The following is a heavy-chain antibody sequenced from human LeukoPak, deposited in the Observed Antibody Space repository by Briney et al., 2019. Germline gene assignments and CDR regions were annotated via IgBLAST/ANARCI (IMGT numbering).Heavy chain of an antibody. CDR2: IYSGGST. CDR1: GFTVSCNY. CDR3: ARDFSYGDYLFDY. V-gene: IGHV3-66*01. D-gene: IGHD4-17*01. J-gene: IGHJ4*02. Sequence: GGSLRLSCAASGFTVSCNYMSWVRQAPGKGLEWVSVIYSGGSTYYADSVKGRFTISRDNSKNTLYLQMNSLRAEDTAVYYCARDFSYGDYLFDYWGQGTLVTVSS.